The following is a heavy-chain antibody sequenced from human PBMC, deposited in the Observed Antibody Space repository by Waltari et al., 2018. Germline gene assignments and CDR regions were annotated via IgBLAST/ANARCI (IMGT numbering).Heavy chain of an antibody. Sequence: QVQLQESGPGLVKPSETLSLTCTVSGGSISSYYWSWIRQPAGKGLEWIGRIYTSGSTNSNPSLKSRVTMSVDTSKNQFSLKLSSVTAADTAVYYCARGLTTFYDFWSGNWFDPWGQGTLVIVSS. CDR2: IYTSGST. D-gene: IGHD3-3*01. V-gene: IGHV4-4*07. CDR3: ARGLTTFYDFWSGNWFDP. J-gene: IGHJ5*02. CDR1: GGSISSYY.